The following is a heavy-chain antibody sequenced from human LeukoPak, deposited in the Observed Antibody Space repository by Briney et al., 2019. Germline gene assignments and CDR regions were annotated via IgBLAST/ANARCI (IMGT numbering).Heavy chain of an antibody. D-gene: IGHD3-9*01. Sequence: SETPSLTCTVSGGSISSYYWSWIRQPPGKGLEWIGYIYYSGSTNYNPSLKSRVTISVDTSKNQFSLKLSSVTAADTAVYYCARGLLRYFDWFPLFDYWGQGTLVTVSS. J-gene: IGHJ4*02. CDR2: IYYSGST. V-gene: IGHV4-59*01. CDR1: GGSISSYY. CDR3: ARGLLRYFDWFPLFDY.